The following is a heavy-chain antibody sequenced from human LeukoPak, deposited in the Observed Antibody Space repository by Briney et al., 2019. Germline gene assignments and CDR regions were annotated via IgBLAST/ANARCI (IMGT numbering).Heavy chain of an antibody. Sequence: GESLKISCKGSGYSFTSYWIGWVRQMPGKGLEWMGIIYPGGSDTRYSPSFQGQVTISADKSISTAYLQWSSLKASDTAMYYCARQTHDYYDSSGYYPFDYWGQGTLVTVSS. CDR2: IYPGGSDT. D-gene: IGHD3-22*01. CDR3: ARQTHDYYDSSGYYPFDY. CDR1: GYSFTSYW. V-gene: IGHV5-51*01. J-gene: IGHJ4*02.